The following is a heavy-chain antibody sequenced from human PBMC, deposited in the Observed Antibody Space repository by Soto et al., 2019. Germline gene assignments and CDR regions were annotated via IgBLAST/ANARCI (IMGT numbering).Heavy chain of an antibody. J-gene: IGHJ5*02. D-gene: IGHD6-19*01. CDR2: IYHSGST. Sequence: QVQLQESGPGLVKPSGTLSLTCAVSGGSISSSNWWSWVLQPPGKGLEWFGEIYHSGSTNYNPSLESRVTISVVKTKHQSPLKLSSVTAADTAVYFCARRVVWLWMVRAWFDPWGQGTLVTVSS. CDR3: ARRVVWLWMVRAWFDP. V-gene: IGHV4-4*02. CDR1: GGSISSSNW.